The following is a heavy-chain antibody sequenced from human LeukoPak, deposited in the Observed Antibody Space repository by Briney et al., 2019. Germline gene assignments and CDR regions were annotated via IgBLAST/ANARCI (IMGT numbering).Heavy chain of an antibody. CDR3: AREDDYGDYDGGYNY. D-gene: IGHD4-17*01. V-gene: IGHV3-7*03. J-gene: IGHJ4*02. CDR2: IKQDGSEK. CDR1: GFTFSSYW. Sequence: GGSLRLSCAASGFTFSSYWMSWVRQAPGKGLEWVANIKQDGSEKYYVDSVKGRFTTSRDNAKNSLYLQMNSLRAEDTAVYYCAREDDYGDYDGGYNYWGQGTLVTVSS.